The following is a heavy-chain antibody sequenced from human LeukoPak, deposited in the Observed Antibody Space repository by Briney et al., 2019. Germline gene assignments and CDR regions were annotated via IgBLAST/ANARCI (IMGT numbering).Heavy chain of an antibody. Sequence: SETLSLTCGVSGGSVTSTNWWTWVRQPPGKGLEWIGEVHLDGRTNYNPSLKSRLTMSVDLSENHVSLKLTSVTAAGTAVYYCAREGGFYRPLDYSGQGTLVTVSS. CDR1: GGSVTSTNW. J-gene: IGHJ4*02. CDR2: VHLDGRT. CDR3: AREGGFYRPLDY. V-gene: IGHV4-4*02. D-gene: IGHD3-3*01.